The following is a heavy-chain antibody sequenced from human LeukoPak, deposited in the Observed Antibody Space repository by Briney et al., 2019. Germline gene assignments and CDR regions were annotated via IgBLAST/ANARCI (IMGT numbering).Heavy chain of an antibody. V-gene: IGHV3-20*04. D-gene: IGHD3-22*01. CDR3: ARDPYDSSGRN. CDR1: GFTFDDYG. J-gene: IGHJ4*02. Sequence: GGSLRLSCAASGFTFDDYGMSWVRQAPGKGLEWVSGVNWNGGSTGYADSVKGRFTISRDNAKNSLYLQMNSLRAEDTALYYCARDPYDSSGRNWGQGTLVTVSS. CDR2: VNWNGGST.